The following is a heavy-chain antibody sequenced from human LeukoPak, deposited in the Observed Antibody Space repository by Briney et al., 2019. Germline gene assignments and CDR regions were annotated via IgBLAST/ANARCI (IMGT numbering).Heavy chain of an antibody. J-gene: IGHJ4*02. CDR1: GGSISSYY. Sequence: PSETLSLTCTVSGGSISSYYWSWIRQPPGKGLEWIGYIYYSGSTNYNPSLKSRVTISVDTSKNQFSLKLSSVTAADTAVYYCASSTNWNDYDYWGQGTLVTVSS. D-gene: IGHD1-20*01. CDR2: IYYSGST. CDR3: ASSTNWNDYDY. V-gene: IGHV4-59*01.